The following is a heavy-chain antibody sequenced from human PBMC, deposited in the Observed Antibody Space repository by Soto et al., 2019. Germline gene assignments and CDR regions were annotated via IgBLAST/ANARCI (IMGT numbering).Heavy chain of an antibody. CDR3: ARVAVPSSYCSGGSCYSGWFDP. Sequence: ASVKVSCKASGYTFTSYYMHWVRQAPVQGLEWMGIINPSGGSTSYAQKFQGRVTMTRDTSTSTVYMELSSLRSEDTAVYYCARVAVPSSYCSGGSCYSGWFDPWGQGTLVTVSS. J-gene: IGHJ5*02. D-gene: IGHD2-15*01. CDR2: INPSGGST. CDR1: GYTFTSYY. V-gene: IGHV1-46*01.